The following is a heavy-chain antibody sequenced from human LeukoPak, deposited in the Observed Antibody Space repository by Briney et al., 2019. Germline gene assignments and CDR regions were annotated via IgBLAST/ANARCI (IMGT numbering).Heavy chain of an antibody. CDR1: GLSFSNYA. CDR3: AKDYYDSRVADVFFEY. CDR2: VTSGFTT. V-gene: IGHV3-23*01. Sequence: PGGSLRLSCGASGLSFSNYAMSWVRQAPGKGLEWISGVTSGFTTYHADSVKGRFTISRDNSKNTFHLQMSSLRAEDTAIYYCAKDYYDSRVADVFFEYWGQGTLVTVSS. J-gene: IGHJ4*02. D-gene: IGHD1-26*01.